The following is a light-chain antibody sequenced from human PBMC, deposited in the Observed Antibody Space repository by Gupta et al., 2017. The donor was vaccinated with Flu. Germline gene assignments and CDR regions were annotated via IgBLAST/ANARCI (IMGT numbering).Light chain of an antibody. Sequence: SYELTQPPSVSVSPGQTPSITCSGDKLGDKYACWYQQKPGQSPVLVIYQDSKRPSGIPERFSGSNSGDTATLTISGTQAMDEADYYCQAWDSSTFWVFGGGTKLTVL. V-gene: IGLV3-1*01. CDR2: QDS. J-gene: IGLJ3*02. CDR1: KLGDKY. CDR3: QAWDSSTFWV.